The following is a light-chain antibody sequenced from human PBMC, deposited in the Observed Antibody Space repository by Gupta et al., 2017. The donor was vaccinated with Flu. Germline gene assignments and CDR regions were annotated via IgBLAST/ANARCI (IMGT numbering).Light chain of an antibody. Sequence: DLVMTQSPLSLPVTPGEPPSISCRSSQSLLHSNGYNCLDWYLQKPGQSPQLLIYLGSNRASGVPDRFSGSGSGTDFTLKISSVEAEDVGVYYCMQTLQTPLTFGGGTKVEIK. CDR1: QSLLHSNGYNC. V-gene: IGKV2-28*01. CDR3: MQTLQTPLT. J-gene: IGKJ4*01. CDR2: LGS.